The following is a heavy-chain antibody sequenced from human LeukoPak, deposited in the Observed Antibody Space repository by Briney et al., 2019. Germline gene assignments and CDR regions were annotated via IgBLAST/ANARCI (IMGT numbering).Heavy chain of an antibody. D-gene: IGHD6-19*01. CDR1: GGSISSYY. Sequence: SETLSLTCTVSGGSISSYYWNWIRQSAGKGLEWIGRIYTSGSSNYNPSLKSRVTMSVDTSKNQISLKLSFMTAADTAAYYCARDPSYSSGWYDYWGQGTLVTVSS. CDR3: ARDPSYSSGWYDY. V-gene: IGHV4-4*07. CDR2: IYTSGSS. J-gene: IGHJ4*02.